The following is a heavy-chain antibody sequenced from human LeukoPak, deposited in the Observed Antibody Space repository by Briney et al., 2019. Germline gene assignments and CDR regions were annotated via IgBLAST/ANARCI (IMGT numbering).Heavy chain of an antibody. V-gene: IGHV4-59*08. CDR2: VYYSGST. CDR3: AATMVRGVHTHFDY. CDR1: GGSITNYY. Sequence: SESLSLTCTVSGGSITNYYWSWIRQPPGKGLEWIGYVYYSGSTNYNPSLKSRVTISVDTSKNQFSLKLSSVTAADTAVYYCAATMVRGVHTHFDYWGQGTLVTVSS. J-gene: IGHJ4*02. D-gene: IGHD3-10*01.